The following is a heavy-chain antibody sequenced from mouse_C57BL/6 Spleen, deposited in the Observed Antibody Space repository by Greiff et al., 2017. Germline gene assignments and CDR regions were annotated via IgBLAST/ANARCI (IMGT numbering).Heavy chain of an antibody. CDR3: TTRDSAWFAY. D-gene: IGHD3-3*01. CDR2: IDPENGDT. V-gene: IGHV14-4*01. J-gene: IGHJ3*01. Sequence: VQLQQSGAELVRPGASVKLSCTASGFNIKDDYMHWVKQRPEQGLEWIGWIDPENGDTEYASKFQGKATITADTSSNTAYLQLSSLTSEDTAVYYCTTRDSAWFAYWGQGTLVTVSA. CDR1: GFNIKDDY.